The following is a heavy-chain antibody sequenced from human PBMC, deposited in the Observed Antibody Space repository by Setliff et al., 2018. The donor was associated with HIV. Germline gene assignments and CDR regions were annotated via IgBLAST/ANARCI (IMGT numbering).Heavy chain of an antibody. CDR2: ISAYNGNT. CDR3: ARGGGGYNFWSGYPSFDY. Sequence: ASVKVSCKASGYTFTGYGISWVRQAPGQGLEWMGWISAYNGNTNYAQKLQGRVTMTTDTSTGTAYMELRSLRSDDTAVYYCARGGGGYNFWSGYPSFDYWGQGTLVTVSS. V-gene: IGHV1-18*01. CDR1: GYTFTGYG. D-gene: IGHD3-3*01. J-gene: IGHJ4*02.